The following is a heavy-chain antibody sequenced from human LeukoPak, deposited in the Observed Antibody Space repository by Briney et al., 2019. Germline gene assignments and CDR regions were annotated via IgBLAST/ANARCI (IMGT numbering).Heavy chain of an antibody. V-gene: IGHV3-11*05. Sequence: GGSLRLSCAASGFTFSDYYMSWIRQAPGKGLEWVSYISSSSSYTNYADSVKGRFTISRDNAKSSLYLQMNSLRAEDTAVYYCARDLSGITMVRGSYYFDYWGQGTLVTVSS. CDR2: ISSSSSYT. J-gene: IGHJ4*02. CDR1: GFTFSDYY. CDR3: ARDLSGITMVRGSYYFDY. D-gene: IGHD3-10*01.